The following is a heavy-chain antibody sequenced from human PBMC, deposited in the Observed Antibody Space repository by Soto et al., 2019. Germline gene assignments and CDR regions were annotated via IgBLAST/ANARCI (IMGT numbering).Heavy chain of an antibody. Sequence: EVQLVETGGGLIQPGGSLRLSCAASGFTVSSNYMSWVRQAPGKGLEWVSVIYSGGSTYYADSVKGRFTISGDNSKNTLYLQMNSLRAEDTAVYYCARISGYYYYYGMDVWGQGTTVTVSS. V-gene: IGHV3-53*02. CDR3: ARISGYYYYYGMDV. CDR1: GFTVSSNY. J-gene: IGHJ6*02. CDR2: IYSGGST. D-gene: IGHD1-26*01.